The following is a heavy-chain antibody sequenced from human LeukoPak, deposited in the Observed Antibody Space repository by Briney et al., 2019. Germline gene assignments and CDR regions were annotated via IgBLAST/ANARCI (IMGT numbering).Heavy chain of an antibody. CDR3: AKGTVTTLLIDY. J-gene: IGHJ4*02. Sequence: GGSLRLSCAASGFTFSTHAMSWVRLAPGKGLEWVSGISGSGGITYLADSVKGRFTISRDNSKNTLYLQMNSLRAEDTAVYYCAKGTVTTLLIDYWGQGTLVTVSS. D-gene: IGHD4-17*01. CDR1: GFTFSTHA. CDR2: ISGSGGIT. V-gene: IGHV3-23*01.